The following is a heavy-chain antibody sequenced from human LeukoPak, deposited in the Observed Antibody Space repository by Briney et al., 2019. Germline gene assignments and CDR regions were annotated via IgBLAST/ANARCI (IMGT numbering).Heavy chain of an antibody. CDR3: ARGAGGPAVAATRAFDY. Sequence: GGSLRLSCAASGFSFSDSYMSWIRQAPGKGLEWISFISTTSDYTHYADSVKGRFTISRDNPKNSLDLQMNSLRAEDTAVYYCARGAGGPAVAATRAFDYWGQEPWSPSPQ. D-gene: IGHD2-15*01. CDR1: GFSFSDSY. CDR2: ISTTSDYT. J-gene: IGHJ4*01. V-gene: IGHV3-11*05.